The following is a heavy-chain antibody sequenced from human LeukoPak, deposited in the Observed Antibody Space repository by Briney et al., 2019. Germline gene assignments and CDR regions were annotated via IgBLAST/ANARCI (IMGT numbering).Heavy chain of an antibody. Sequence: GGSLRLSCAASGFTFSHYGMRWVCQAPGKGLEWVAVIWSDGTNKYYADSVKGRFSISRDDSQKRVFLQMNSLRAEDTAVYYCARDAQRGFDYSNSLQYWGQGALVTVSS. CDR2: IWSDGTNK. V-gene: IGHV3-33*01. D-gene: IGHD4-11*01. J-gene: IGHJ4*02. CDR1: GFTFSHYG. CDR3: ARDAQRGFDYSNSLQY.